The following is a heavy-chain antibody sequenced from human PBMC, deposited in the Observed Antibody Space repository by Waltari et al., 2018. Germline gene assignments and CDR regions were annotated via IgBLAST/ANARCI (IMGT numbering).Heavy chain of an antibody. CDR3: ARVNGGGYFFGGTYYDESNWFDP. J-gene: IGHJ5*02. CDR2: INPNSGGT. Sequence: GAEVKKPGASVKVSCKASGYTFTGYYIYWVRQAPGQGLEWLGRINPNSGGTNYAQKFQGRITSTRDTSISTAYMELSSLTSDDTAMYYCARVNGGGYFFGGTYYDESNWFDPWGQGTLVTVSS. V-gene: IGHV1-2*06. CDR1: GYTFTGYY. D-gene: IGHD2-15*01.